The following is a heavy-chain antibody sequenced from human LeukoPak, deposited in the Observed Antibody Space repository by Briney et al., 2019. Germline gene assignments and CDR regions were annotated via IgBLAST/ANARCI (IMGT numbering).Heavy chain of an antibody. Sequence: SVKVSCKASGGTFSSYAISWVRQAPGQGLEWMGGIIPIFGTANYAQKFQGRVTITADESTSTAYMELSSLRSEDTAVYYCARDSGGAELLSNPYXNWFDPWGQGTLVTVSS. D-gene: IGHD2-2*01. CDR2: IIPIFGTA. V-gene: IGHV1-69*01. CDR3: ARDSGGAELLSNPYXNWFDP. CDR1: GGTFSSYA. J-gene: IGHJ5*02.